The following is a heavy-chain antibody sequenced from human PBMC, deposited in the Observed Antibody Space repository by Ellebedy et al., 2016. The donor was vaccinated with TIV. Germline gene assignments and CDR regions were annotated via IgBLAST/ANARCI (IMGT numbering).Heavy chain of an antibody. CDR1: GGSFSGYY. V-gene: IGHV4-34*01. CDR3: ARGGPWGFGF. CDR2: INHSGSS. J-gene: IGHJ3*01. Sequence: SETLSLXXAVYGGSFSGYYWTWVRQPPGKGLEWIGDINHSGSSNYNPSLKSRVIISVDTSKNQFSLKLISVTAADTAVYYCARGGPWGFGFWGQGTMVTVSS. D-gene: IGHD3-10*01.